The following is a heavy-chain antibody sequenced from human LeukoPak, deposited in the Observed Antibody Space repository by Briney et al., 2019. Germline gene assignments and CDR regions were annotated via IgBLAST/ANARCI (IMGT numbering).Heavy chain of an antibody. CDR2: ISWNSGSI. Sequence: PGRSLRLSCAASGFTFDDYAMHWVRQAPGKGLEWVAGISWNSGSIGYADSVKGRFTISRDNAKNSLYLQMNSLRAEDTALYYCAKGHSSSPPRPFDYWGQGTLITVSS. CDR3: AKGHSSSPPRPFDY. J-gene: IGHJ4*02. CDR1: GFTFDDYA. V-gene: IGHV3-9*01. D-gene: IGHD6-13*01.